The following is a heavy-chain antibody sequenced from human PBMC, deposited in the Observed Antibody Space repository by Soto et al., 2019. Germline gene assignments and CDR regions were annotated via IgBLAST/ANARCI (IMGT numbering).Heavy chain of an antibody. D-gene: IGHD3-9*01. Sequence: SVKVSCKASGGTFSSYTISWVRQAPGQGLEWMGRIIPSGGSTSYAQKFQGRVTITADESTSTAYMELSSLRSEDTAVYYCARGELSTYDILTGPYYYYGMDVWGQGTTVTVSS. CDR2: IIPSGGST. CDR1: GGTFSSYT. V-gene: IGHV1-69*08. CDR3: ARGELSTYDILTGPYYYYGMDV. J-gene: IGHJ6*02.